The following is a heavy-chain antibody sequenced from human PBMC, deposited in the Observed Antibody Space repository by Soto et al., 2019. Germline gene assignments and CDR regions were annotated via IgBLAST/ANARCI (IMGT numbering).Heavy chain of an antibody. D-gene: IGHD6-19*01. CDR1: GFTFSSYA. J-gene: IGHJ6*02. CDR2: ISYDGSNK. V-gene: IGHV3-30-3*01. Sequence: GSLRLSCAASGFTFSSYAMHWVRQAPGKGLEWVAVISYDGSNKYYADSVKGRFTISRDNSKNTLYLQMNSLRAEDTAVYYCARDERWLQPYYYYYGMDVWGQGTTVTVS. CDR3: ARDERWLQPYYYYYGMDV.